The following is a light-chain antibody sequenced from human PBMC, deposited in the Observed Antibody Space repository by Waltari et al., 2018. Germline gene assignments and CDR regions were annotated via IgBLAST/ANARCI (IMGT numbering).Light chain of an antibody. CDR2: YDD. CDR1: SPNIERNA. V-gene: IGLV1-36*01. Sequence: QSLLTQPFSVSEAPGQRVTISCSGSSPNIERNAVSWYQQLPEKSPRLLIYYDDLLPSGVSDRFSGFKSGTSASLAISGLQSEDEAIYYCATWHDDLKTWVFGGGTKLTVL. CDR3: ATWHDDLKTWV. J-gene: IGLJ3*02.